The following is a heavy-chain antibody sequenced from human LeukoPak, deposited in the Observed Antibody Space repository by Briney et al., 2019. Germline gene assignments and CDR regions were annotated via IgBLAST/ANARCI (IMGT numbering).Heavy chain of an antibody. CDR1: GYSFSIYW. Sequence: GESLKISCKGSGYSFSIYWIGWVRQMPGKGLEWMGIIYPGDSDTRYSPSFQGQVTISVGKSISTAYLQWSSLKASDTAMYYCARRRDGYNLWVFDYWGQGTLVTVSS. V-gene: IGHV5-51*01. J-gene: IGHJ4*02. D-gene: IGHD5-24*01. CDR2: IYPGDSDT. CDR3: ARRRDGYNLWVFDY.